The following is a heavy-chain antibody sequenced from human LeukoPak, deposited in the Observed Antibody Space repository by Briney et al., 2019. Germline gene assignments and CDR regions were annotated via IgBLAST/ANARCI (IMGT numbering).Heavy chain of an antibody. D-gene: IGHD6-13*01. CDR3: AKGIGIAVAPFDS. V-gene: IGHV3-23*01. CDR1: GFTVSSNY. Sequence: PGGSLRLSCAASGFTVSSNYMSWVRQAPGKGLEWVSGVSASGGVTYYPDSVKGRFTISRDNSKNTLYLQMKSLRADDTAEYYCAKGIGIAVAPFDSWGQGTLVTVSS. CDR2: VSASGGVT. J-gene: IGHJ5*01.